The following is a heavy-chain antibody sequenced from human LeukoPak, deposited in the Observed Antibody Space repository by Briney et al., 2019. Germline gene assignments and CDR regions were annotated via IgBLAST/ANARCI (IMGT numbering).Heavy chain of an antibody. D-gene: IGHD4-23*01. CDR3: ARDSPRVGGTFLYYFDY. J-gene: IGHJ4*02. CDR1: GFTFSSYG. V-gene: IGHV3-33*01. CDR2: IWYDGGNK. Sequence: GGTLRLSCAASGFTFSSYGMHWVRQAPGKGLEWVTAIWYDGGNKYYADSVKGRFTISRDNSKNTLYLQMNSLRAEDTAVYYCARDSPRVGGTFLYYFDYWGQGTLVTVSS.